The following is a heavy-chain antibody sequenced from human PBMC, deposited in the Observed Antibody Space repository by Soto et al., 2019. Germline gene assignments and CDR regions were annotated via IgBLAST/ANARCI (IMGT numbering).Heavy chain of an antibody. D-gene: IGHD1-1*01. Sequence: GGSLRLSCEASGFPFDNYAMSWVRQAPGKGLEWVSAISGGSPKEFYAESVKGRFTISRDRSKNTVHLQMNNVRAEDTAVYYCVRDKRTISGIFPGYWGQGTQVTVSS. CDR3: VRDKRTISGIFPGY. CDR2: ISGGSPKE. V-gene: IGHV3-23*01. J-gene: IGHJ4*02. CDR1: GFPFDNYA.